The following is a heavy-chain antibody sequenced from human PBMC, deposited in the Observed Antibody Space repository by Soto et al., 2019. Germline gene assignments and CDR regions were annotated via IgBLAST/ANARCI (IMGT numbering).Heavy chain of an antibody. J-gene: IGHJ5*02. D-gene: IGHD5-18*01. CDR1: GYTFTSYG. V-gene: IGHV1-18*01. CDR2: ISAYNGNT. CDR3: ASVNVDTAMVQNWFDP. Sequence: GASVKVSCKASGYTFTSYGISWVRQAPGQGLEWMGWISAYNGNTNYAQKLQGRVTMTTDTSTSTAYMELRSLRSDDTAVYYCASVNVDTAMVQNWFDPWGQGTLVTVSS.